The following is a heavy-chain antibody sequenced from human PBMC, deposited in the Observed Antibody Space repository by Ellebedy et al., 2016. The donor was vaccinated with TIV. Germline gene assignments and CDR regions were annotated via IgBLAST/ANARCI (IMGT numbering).Heavy chain of an antibody. D-gene: IGHD5-18*01. CDR1: GFTFDDYA. V-gene: IGHV3-9*01. CDR2: ISWNSGSI. Sequence: SLKISXAASGFTFDDYAMHWVRQAPGKGLEWVSGISWNSGSIGYADSVKGRFTISRDNAKNSLYLQMNSLRAEDTALYYCAKGTAMALPFDYWGQGTLVTVSS. J-gene: IGHJ4*02. CDR3: AKGTAMALPFDY.